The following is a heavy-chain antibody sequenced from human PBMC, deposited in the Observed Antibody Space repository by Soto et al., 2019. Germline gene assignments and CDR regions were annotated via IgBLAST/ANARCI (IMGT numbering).Heavy chain of an antibody. CDR1: GYTFTSYD. CDR3: ARGLSWYHLYYYYMDV. V-gene: IGHV1-8*01. D-gene: IGHD6-13*01. J-gene: IGHJ6*03. Sequence: ASVKVSCKASGYTFTSYDINWVRQATGQGLEWMGWMNPNSGNTGYAQKFQGRVTMTRNTSISTAYMELSSLRSEDTAVYYCARGLSWYHLYYYYMDVWGKGTTVTVSS. CDR2: MNPNSGNT.